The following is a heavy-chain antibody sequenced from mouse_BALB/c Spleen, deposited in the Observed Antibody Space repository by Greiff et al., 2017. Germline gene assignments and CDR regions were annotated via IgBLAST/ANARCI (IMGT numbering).Heavy chain of an antibody. D-gene: IGHD6-1*01. Sequence: VQLQQSGAELAKPGASVKMSCKASGYTFTSYWMHWVKQRPGQGLEWIGYINPSTGYTEYNQKSKDKATLTADKTSSTAYMQLSSLTSEDSAVYCCVGKSGWFAYWGKGTLDTVSA. CDR2: INPSTGYT. CDR3: VGKSGWFAY. J-gene: IGHJ3*01. V-gene: IGHV1-7*01. CDR1: GYTFTSYW.